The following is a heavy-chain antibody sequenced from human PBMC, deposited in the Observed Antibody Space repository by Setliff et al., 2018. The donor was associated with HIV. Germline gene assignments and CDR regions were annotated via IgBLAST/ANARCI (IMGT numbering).Heavy chain of an antibody. CDR1: GFPFTSFS. Sequence: GGSLRLSCAASGFPFTSFSINWVRQAPRKGLEWVSYLGKSNSRMTYAGSVKGRFTISGDNAKNTLYLQMNSLTSEDTAVYYCARDLNWAFDYWGQGILVTVSS. CDR2: LGKSNSRM. V-gene: IGHV3-48*01. D-gene: IGHD1-1*01. CDR3: ARDLNWAFDY. J-gene: IGHJ4*02.